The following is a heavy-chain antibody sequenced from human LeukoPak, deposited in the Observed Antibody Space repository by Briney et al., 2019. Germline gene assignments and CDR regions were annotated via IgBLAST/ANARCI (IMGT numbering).Heavy chain of an antibody. Sequence: PSETLSLTCTVSGGSISSYYWSWIRQPPGKGLEWIGSIYHSGSTYYNPSLKSRVTISVDTSKNQFSLKLSSVTAADTAVYYCARVKDYSNYVYYYYYMDVWGKGTTVTVSS. D-gene: IGHD4-11*01. J-gene: IGHJ6*03. V-gene: IGHV4-38-2*02. CDR2: IYHSGST. CDR3: ARVKDYSNYVYYYYYMDV. CDR1: GGSISSYY.